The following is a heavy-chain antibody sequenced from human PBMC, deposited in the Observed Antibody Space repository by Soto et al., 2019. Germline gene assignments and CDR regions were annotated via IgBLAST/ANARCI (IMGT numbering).Heavy chain of an antibody. D-gene: IGHD6-13*01. CDR1: GGSFSGYY. Sequence: QVQLQQWGAGLLKPSETLSLTCAVYGGSFSGYYWSWIRQPPGKGLEWIGEINHSGSTNYNPSLKSRVTTSVDSSKPQFSLRLRSVTAADTAVYYCARRGVAAAPAHYWGQGTLVTVSS. CDR3: ARRGVAAAPAHY. J-gene: IGHJ4*02. V-gene: IGHV4-34*01. CDR2: INHSGST.